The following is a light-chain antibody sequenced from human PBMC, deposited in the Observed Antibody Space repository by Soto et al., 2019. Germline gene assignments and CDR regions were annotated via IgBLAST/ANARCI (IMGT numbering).Light chain of an antibody. CDR2: KAS. J-gene: IGKJ1*01. CDR1: ESIDSW. CDR3: QQYNSYRA. Sequence: DIQMTQSPSTLSASVGDRVTIPCRASESIDSWWAWQQQKPGRAPKLLISKASSLESGVPSRFSGSGFGTEFTLTISSLQPDDFATYYCQQYNSYRAFGQGTKVDIK. V-gene: IGKV1-5*03.